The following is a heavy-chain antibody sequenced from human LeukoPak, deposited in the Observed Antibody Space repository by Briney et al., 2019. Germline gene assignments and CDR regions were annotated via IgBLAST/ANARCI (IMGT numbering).Heavy chain of an antibody. Sequence: GGSLRLSCAASGFTFSTYEMHWVRQAPGKGLEWVAVISNDGRNKGYADSVKGRFTISRDNSKNTLYVQMNSLRAEDTAVYYCARDLDDYGDPGDYWGQGTLVTVSS. CDR3: ARDLDDYGDPGDY. V-gene: IGHV3-30*01. CDR2: ISNDGRNK. D-gene: IGHD4-17*01. CDR1: GFTFSTYE. J-gene: IGHJ4*02.